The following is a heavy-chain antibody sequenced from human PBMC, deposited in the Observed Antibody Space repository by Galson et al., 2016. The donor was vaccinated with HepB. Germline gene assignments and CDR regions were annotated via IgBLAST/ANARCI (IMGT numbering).Heavy chain of an antibody. CDR2: ISSSSTYI. J-gene: IGHJ4*02. CDR3: ARDTTTTLTKSFQY. D-gene: IGHD4-11*01. V-gene: IGHV3-21*01. Sequence: SLRLSCAPSGFTFSTYTMSWVRQAPGKGLEWVSSISSSSTYIFHADSVKGRFTISRDNAKNSLYLQMNSLRAEDTAVYFCARDTTTTLTKSFQYWGQGALVTVSS. CDR1: GFTFSTYT.